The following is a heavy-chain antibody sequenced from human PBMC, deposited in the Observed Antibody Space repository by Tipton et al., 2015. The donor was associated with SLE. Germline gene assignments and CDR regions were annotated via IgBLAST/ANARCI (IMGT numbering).Heavy chain of an antibody. Sequence: TLSLTCTVSGGSISSHYWSWIRQPPGKGLEWIGHIYHSGSSNYNPSLKSRVTISVDTSKNQFSLKLSSVTAADTAVYYCARGRGYRTGFVPWGQGTLVTVSS. CDR3: ARGRGYRTGFVP. CDR1: GGSISSHY. CDR2: IYHSGSS. V-gene: IGHV4-59*11. J-gene: IGHJ5*02. D-gene: IGHD5-18*01.